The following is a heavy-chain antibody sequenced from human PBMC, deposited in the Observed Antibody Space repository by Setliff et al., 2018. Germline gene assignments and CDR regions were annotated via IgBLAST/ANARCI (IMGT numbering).Heavy chain of an antibody. CDR3: ARGYSSSWQSRMGFDP. V-gene: IGHV1-18*01. D-gene: IGHD6-13*01. CDR1: GYTFTSYG. J-gene: IGHJ5*02. CDR2: ISAYNGNT. Sequence: ASVKVSCKASGYTFTSYGISWVRQAPGQGLEWMGWISAYNGNTNYAQKLQGRVTMTTVTSTSTAYMELRSLRSDDTAVYYCARGYSSSWQSRMGFDPWGQGTLVTVSS.